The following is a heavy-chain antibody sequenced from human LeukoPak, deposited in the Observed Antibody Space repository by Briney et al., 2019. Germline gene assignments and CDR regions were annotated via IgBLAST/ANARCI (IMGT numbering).Heavy chain of an antibody. CDR1: GGSISSYY. CDR3: ARDQLEPQDYYYYMDV. Sequence: SETPSLTRTVSGGSISSYYWSWIRRPPGKGLEWIGYIYYSGSTNYNPSLKSRVTISVDTSKNQFSLKLSSVTAADTAVYYCARDQLEPQDYYYYMDVWGKGTTVTVSS. J-gene: IGHJ6*03. CDR2: IYYSGST. V-gene: IGHV4-59*01. D-gene: IGHD1-1*01.